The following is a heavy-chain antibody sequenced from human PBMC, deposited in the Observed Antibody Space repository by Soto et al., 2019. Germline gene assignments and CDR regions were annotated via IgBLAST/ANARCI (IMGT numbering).Heavy chain of an antibody. CDR2: ISGSGGST. J-gene: IGHJ6*02. D-gene: IGHD6-13*01. V-gene: IGHV3-23*01. CDR1: GFTFSSYA. Sequence: GSLRLSCAASGFTFSSYAMSWVRQAPGKGLEWVSAISGSGGSTYYADSVKGRFTISRDNSKNSLYLQMNSLRAEDTAVYYCAKASIAAAGYPDYYYGMDVWGQGTTVTVSS. CDR3: AKASIAAAGYPDYYYGMDV.